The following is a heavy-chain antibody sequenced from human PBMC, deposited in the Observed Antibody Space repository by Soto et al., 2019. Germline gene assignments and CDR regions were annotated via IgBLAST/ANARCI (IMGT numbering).Heavy chain of an antibody. CDR3: ARDGYSSYFDY. CDR2: MYYSGRT. Sequence: SETLSLTCTFSVGSISSYYWSCIRQPPGKGLEWIGYMYYSGRTNYNPSLKSRVTISVGTSKNQFSLKLSSVTAADAAVYYCARDGYSSYFDYWGQGTLVTVYS. D-gene: IGHD6-13*01. V-gene: IGHV4-59*01. CDR1: VGSISSYY. J-gene: IGHJ4*02.